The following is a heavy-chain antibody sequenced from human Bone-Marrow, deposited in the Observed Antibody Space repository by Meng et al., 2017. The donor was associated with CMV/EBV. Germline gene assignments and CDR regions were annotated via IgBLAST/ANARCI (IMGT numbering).Heavy chain of an antibody. J-gene: IGHJ4*02. D-gene: IGHD1-20*01. CDR3: TRITGTPTDFDY. Sequence: GESLKISCAASGFTFSGSAMHWVRQASGKGLEWVGRIRSKANSYATAYAASVKGRFTIYRDDSKNTAYLQMNSLKTEDTAVYYCTRITGTPTDFDYWGQGTLVTVSS. CDR1: GFTFSGSA. V-gene: IGHV3-73*01. CDR2: IRSKANSYAT.